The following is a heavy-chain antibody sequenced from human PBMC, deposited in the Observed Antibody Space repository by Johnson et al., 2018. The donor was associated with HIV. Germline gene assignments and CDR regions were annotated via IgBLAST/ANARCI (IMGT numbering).Heavy chain of an antibody. CDR2: IWYDGSTI. Sequence: QMQLVESGGGVVRPGGSLRLSCAASGFSFDDYGMSWVRQAPGKGLEWVAVIWYDGSTIYYADSAKGRFTISRDNAKNTLFLQMNSLTAEDTAVYYCARWGVVTPNAFDIWGQGTMVTVSS. CDR3: ARWGVVTPNAFDI. D-gene: IGHD4-23*01. CDR1: GFSFDDYG. V-gene: IGHV3-33*08. J-gene: IGHJ3*02.